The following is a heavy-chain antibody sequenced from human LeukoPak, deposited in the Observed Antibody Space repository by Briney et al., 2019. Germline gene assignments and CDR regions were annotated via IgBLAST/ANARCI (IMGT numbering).Heavy chain of an antibody. D-gene: IGHD3-10*01. V-gene: IGHV3-64*01. CDR1: GFTFSDYV. CDR3: ARDRAKYYYYAMDV. CDR2: ISSNGGST. Sequence: GGSLRLSCAASGFTFSDYVMYWVRQAPGKGLEYVSAISSNGGSTIYANSVKGRFTISRDTSKNTLYLQMGSLRVEDMAVYYCARDRAKYYYYAMDVWGQGTTVIVSS. J-gene: IGHJ6*01.